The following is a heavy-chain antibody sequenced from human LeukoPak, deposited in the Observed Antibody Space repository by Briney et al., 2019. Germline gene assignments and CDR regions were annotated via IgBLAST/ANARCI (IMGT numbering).Heavy chain of an antibody. D-gene: IGHD2-15*01. CDR1: GGSFSGYY. CDR2: INHSGST. CDR3: ARGRNFVVVVAATLLRANWFDP. J-gene: IGHJ5*02. Sequence: SETLSLTCAVYGGSFSGYYWSWIRQPPGKGLEWIGEINHSGSTNYNPSLKSRVTISVDTSKNQFSLKLSSVTAADTAVYYCARGRNFVVVVAATLLRANWFDPWGQGTLATVSS. V-gene: IGHV4-34*01.